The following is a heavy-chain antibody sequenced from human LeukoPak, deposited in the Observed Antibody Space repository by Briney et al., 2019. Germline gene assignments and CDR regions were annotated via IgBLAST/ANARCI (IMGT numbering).Heavy chain of an antibody. Sequence: PGGSLRLSCAASGFTFSSSWMNWVRQAPGRGLEWVATINQDGSEKYYVDSLKGRFTISRDNAKNSLYLQMNSLRVEDTAVYYCARGPRGDNFYWGQGTLVTVSS. CDR2: INQDGSEK. CDR3: ARGPRGDNFY. V-gene: IGHV3-7*04. CDR1: GFTFSSSW. J-gene: IGHJ4*02. D-gene: IGHD1-1*01.